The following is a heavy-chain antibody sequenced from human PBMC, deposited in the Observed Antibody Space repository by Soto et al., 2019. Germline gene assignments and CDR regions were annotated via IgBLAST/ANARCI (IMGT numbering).Heavy chain of an antibody. CDR1: GGSISSGGYS. J-gene: IGHJ5*02. Sequence: QLQLQESGSGLVKPSQTLSLTCAVSGGSISSGGYSWSWIRQPPGKGLEWIGYIYHSGSTYYNPSPSRXXTISVDRSKNQFSLKLSSVPAADTAVYYCARVPGPWGQGTLVTVSS. CDR2: IYHSGST. CDR3: ARVPGP. V-gene: IGHV4-30-2*01.